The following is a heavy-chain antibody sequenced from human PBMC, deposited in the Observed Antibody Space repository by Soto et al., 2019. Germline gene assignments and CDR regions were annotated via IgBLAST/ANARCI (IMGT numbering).Heavy chain of an antibody. CDR1: GFSLSTSGVG. V-gene: IGHV2-5*02. D-gene: IGHD2-15*01. CDR3: ARSGDCIGDACSRRWFHY. J-gene: IGHJ4*02. Sequence: QITLKESGPTLVKTTQTLTLTCTFSGFSLSTSGVGMGWIRQPPGKALEWLALIYWDDDKFYSPSLKSRLTMTKDTSKNQVVLTMTNMDPVDTATYFCARSGDCIGDACSRRWFHYWGQGTLVTVSS. CDR2: IYWDDDK.